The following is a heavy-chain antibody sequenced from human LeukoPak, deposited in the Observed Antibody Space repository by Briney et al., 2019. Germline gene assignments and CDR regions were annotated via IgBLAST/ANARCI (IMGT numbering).Heavy chain of an antibody. CDR3: ARKGLTDEFDY. V-gene: IGHV3-13*01. CDR1: GFTFSSYD. Sequence: AGGSLRLSCAASGFTFSSYDMPWVRQATGKGLEWVSAIGTAGDTYYPGSVKGRFTISRENAKNSLYLQMNSLRAGDTAVYYCARKGLTDEFDYWGQGTLVTVSS. J-gene: IGHJ4*02. CDR2: IGTAGDT.